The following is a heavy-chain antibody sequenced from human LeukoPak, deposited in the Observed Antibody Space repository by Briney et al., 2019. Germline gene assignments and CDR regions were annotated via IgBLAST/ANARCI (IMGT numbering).Heavy chain of an antibody. V-gene: IGHV1-69*05. CDR3: ARGAVAGTTPFDY. Sequence: GASVKVSCKASGGTFSSYAISWVRQAPGQGLEWMGGIIPIFGTANYAQKFQGRVTITTDESTSTAYMELSSLRSEDTAVYYCARGAVAGTTPFDYWGQGTLVTVSS. CDR1: GGTFSSYA. J-gene: IGHJ4*02. CDR2: IIPIFGTA. D-gene: IGHD6-19*01.